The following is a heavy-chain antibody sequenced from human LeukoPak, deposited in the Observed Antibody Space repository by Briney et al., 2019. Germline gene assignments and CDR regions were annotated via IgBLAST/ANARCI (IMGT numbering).Heavy chain of an antibody. Sequence: PSQTLSLTCTVSGGSISSGDYYWSWIRQPPGKGLEWIGYIYYSGSTYYSPSLKSRVTISVDTSKNQFSLKLSSVTAADTAVYYCARASGSYRIYYFDYWGQGTLVTVSS. V-gene: IGHV4-30-4*01. CDR3: ARASGSYRIYYFDY. J-gene: IGHJ4*02. D-gene: IGHD3-10*01. CDR1: GGSISSGDYY. CDR2: IYYSGST.